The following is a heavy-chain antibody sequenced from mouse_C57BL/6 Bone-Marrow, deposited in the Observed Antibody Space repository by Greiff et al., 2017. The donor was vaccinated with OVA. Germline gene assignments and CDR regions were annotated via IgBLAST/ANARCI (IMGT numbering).Heavy chain of an antibody. CDR2: IDPSDSYT. CDR3: ARWATTVVEGAYAMDY. D-gene: IGHD1-1*01. CDR1: GYTFTSYW. Sequence: QVQLKQPGAELVMPGASVKLSCKASGYTFTSYWMHWVKQRPGQGLEWIGEIDPSDSYTNYNQKFKGKSTLTVDKSSSTAYMQLSSLTSEDSAVYYCARWATTVVEGAYAMDYWGQGTSVTVSS. J-gene: IGHJ4*01. V-gene: IGHV1-69*01.